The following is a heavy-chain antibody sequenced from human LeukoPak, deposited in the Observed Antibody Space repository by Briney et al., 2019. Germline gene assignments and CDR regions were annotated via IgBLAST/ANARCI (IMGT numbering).Heavy chain of an antibody. V-gene: IGHV5-51*01. CDR1: GYSFTTYW. D-gene: IGHD5-18*01. CDR3: ARHIGYSAWNPDY. Sequence: GESLKISCKGSGYSFTTYWIGWVRQLPGKGLEWMGIIYPGDSTTQYSPSFQGQVTISADKSISTAYLQWSSLKASDTAMYYCARHIGYSAWNPDYWGQGTLVTVSS. CDR2: IYPGDSTT. J-gene: IGHJ4*02.